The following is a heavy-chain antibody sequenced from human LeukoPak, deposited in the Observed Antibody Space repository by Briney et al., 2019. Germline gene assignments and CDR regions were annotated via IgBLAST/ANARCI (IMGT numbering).Heavy chain of an antibody. J-gene: IGHJ4*02. V-gene: IGHV4-59*12. CDR2: IYYSGST. D-gene: IGHD6-19*01. CDR1: GGSISSYY. Sequence: SETLSLTCTVSGGSISSYYWSWIRQPPGKGLEWIGYIYYSGSTYYNPSLKSRVTISVDTSKNQFSLKLSSVTAADTAVYYCARAQRLYSSGCDYWGQGTLVTVSS. CDR3: ARAQRLYSSGCDY.